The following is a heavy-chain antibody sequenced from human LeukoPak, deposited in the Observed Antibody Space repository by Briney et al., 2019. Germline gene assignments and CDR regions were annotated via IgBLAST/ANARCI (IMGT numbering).Heavy chain of an antibody. CDR1: GFTFGSYA. V-gene: IGHV3-23*01. CDR2: ISASGGTT. Sequence: GGSLRLSCAAPGFTFGSYAVSWVRQARGKGLEWVSSISASGGTTYHADSVKGRFTISRDNSKNTLYLQMSSLRAEDSAVYFCAKQSTHDFWTGYTYYGMAVWGQGTTVTVSS. J-gene: IGHJ6*02. CDR3: AKQSTHDFWTGYTYYGMAV. D-gene: IGHD3-3*01.